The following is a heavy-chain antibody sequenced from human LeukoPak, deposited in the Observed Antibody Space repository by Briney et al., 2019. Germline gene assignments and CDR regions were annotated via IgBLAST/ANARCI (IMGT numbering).Heavy chain of an antibody. D-gene: IGHD5-24*01. Sequence: GESLKISCKGSGYSFSSYWIVWVRQMPGKGLEWMGIIYPGDSDTRYSPSFQGQVTISADKSISTAYLQRSSLKASDTAMYYCARHLSRDGYNEYAFDIWGQGTMVTVSS. J-gene: IGHJ3*02. CDR1: GYSFSSYW. CDR3: ARHLSRDGYNEYAFDI. CDR2: IYPGDSDT. V-gene: IGHV5-51*01.